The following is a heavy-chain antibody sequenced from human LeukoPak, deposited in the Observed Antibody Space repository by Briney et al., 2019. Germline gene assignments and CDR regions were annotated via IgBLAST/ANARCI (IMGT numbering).Heavy chain of an antibody. Sequence: GESLKISCKGSGYSFTSYWIGWVRQMPGKGLEWMGIIYPGDSVTRYSPSFQGQVTISADKSISTAYLQWSSLKASDTAMYYCARLPHYYDSSGYYYYGMDVWGQGTTVTVSS. CDR3: ARLPHYYDSSGYYYYGMDV. CDR1: GYSFTSYW. CDR2: IYPGDSVT. D-gene: IGHD3-22*01. V-gene: IGHV5-51*01. J-gene: IGHJ6*02.